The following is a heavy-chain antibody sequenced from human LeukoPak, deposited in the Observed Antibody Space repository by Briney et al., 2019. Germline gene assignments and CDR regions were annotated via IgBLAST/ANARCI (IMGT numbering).Heavy chain of an antibody. V-gene: IGHV3-21*01. J-gene: IGHJ4*02. Sequence: GGSLRLSCAASGFTFSSYSMNWVRQAPGKGLEWVSSISSSSSYIYYADSVKGRFTISRDNSKNTLYLQMNSLRAEDTAVYYCARDVGGNSADYYFDSWGQGTLVTVSS. CDR3: ARDVGGNSADYYFDS. CDR1: GFTFSSYS. D-gene: IGHD4-23*01. CDR2: ISSSSSYI.